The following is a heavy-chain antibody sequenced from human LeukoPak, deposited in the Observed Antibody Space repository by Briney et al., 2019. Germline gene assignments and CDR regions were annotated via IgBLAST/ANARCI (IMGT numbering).Heavy chain of an antibody. CDR2: TSNSGGRT. Sequence: QPGGSLRLSCAASGFTFSSYAMSWVRQAPGKGLEWVSSTSNSGGRTFYTDSVKGRFTISRDNSKITLYLQMNSLRAEDTAVYYCAKSYNGYESKPDYWGQGTLVTVSS. V-gene: IGHV3-23*01. CDR3: AKSYNGYESKPDY. D-gene: IGHD5-12*01. CDR1: GFTFSSYA. J-gene: IGHJ4*02.